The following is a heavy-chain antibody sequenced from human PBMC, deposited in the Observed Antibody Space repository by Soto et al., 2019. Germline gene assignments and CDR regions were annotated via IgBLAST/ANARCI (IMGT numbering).Heavy chain of an antibody. Sequence: VQLVESGGGLVKPGGSLRLSCTASGFTFSTYTMNWVRQAPGKGLEWVSSISSTSTYIFNADSVKGRFTISRDNAKNSLVLEMSILRAEDTAVYDCARGEDIGEPLLDYWGQGTLVTVSS. D-gene: IGHD4-17*01. CDR1: GFTFSTYT. CDR2: ISSTSTYI. J-gene: IGHJ4*02. CDR3: ARGEDIGEPLLDY. V-gene: IGHV3-21*01.